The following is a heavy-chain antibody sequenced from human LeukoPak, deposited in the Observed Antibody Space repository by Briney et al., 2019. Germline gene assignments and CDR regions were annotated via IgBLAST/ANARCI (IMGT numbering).Heavy chain of an antibody. J-gene: IGHJ5*02. V-gene: IGHV4-34*01. CDR1: GGSFSGYY. Sequence: PSETLSLTCAVYGGSFSGYYWSWIRQPPGKGLEWVGEINHSGSTNYNPSLKSRVTISLDTSKNQFSPEQTSVSAADTAVYYWARNRWFLPWGKEPWSPSPQ. CDR2: INHSGST. CDR3: ARNRWFLP.